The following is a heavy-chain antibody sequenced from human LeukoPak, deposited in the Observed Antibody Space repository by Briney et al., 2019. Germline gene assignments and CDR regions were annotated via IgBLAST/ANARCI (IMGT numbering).Heavy chain of an antibody. D-gene: IGHD3-10*01. Sequence: PGGSLRLSCAASGFTFSNYGISWVRQAPGKGLEWVSGITVSGGNTYYAESVKGRFTISRDNSKNTLYLQMNSLRAEETAVYYCAISYSVRTKIITMLRGKANGGAINYFDYWGQGTLVTVSS. V-gene: IGHV3-23*01. CDR1: GFTFSNYG. CDR2: ITVSGGNT. CDR3: AISYSVRTKIITMLRGKANGGAINYFDY. J-gene: IGHJ4*02.